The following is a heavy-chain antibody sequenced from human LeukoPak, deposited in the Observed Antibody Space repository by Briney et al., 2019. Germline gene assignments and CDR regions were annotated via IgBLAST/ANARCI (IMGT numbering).Heavy chain of an antibody. V-gene: IGHV1-2*02. CDR3: ARGTGYSSGWYDY. D-gene: IGHD6-19*01. Sequence: ASVKVSCKASGYTFTDYYMHWVRQAPGQGLEWMGWITPNSGATKYAQKFRGRVSMTRDTSISTAYMELSRLRSDDTAVYYCARGTGYSSGWYDYWGQGTLVTVSS. CDR2: ITPNSGAT. CDR1: GYTFTDYY. J-gene: IGHJ4*02.